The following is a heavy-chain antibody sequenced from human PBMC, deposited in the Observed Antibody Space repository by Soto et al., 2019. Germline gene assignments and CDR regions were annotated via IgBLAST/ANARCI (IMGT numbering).Heavy chain of an antibody. D-gene: IGHD2-15*01. CDR1: GGTFSSYT. CDR3: AANARYCSGGSCYSDY. CDR2: IIPILGIA. J-gene: IGHJ4*02. Sequence: GASVKVSCKASGGTFSSYTISWVRQAPGQGLEWMGRIIPILGIANYAQKFQGRVTITADKSTSTAYMELSSLRSEDTAVYYCAANARYCSGGSCYSDYWGQGTLVTVSS. V-gene: IGHV1-69*02.